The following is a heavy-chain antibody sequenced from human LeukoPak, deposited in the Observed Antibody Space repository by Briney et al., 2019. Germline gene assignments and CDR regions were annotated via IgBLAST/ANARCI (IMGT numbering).Heavy chain of an antibody. CDR3: ARCRAAVDAFDI. D-gene: IGHD6-13*01. Sequence: PSETLSLTCAVYGGSFSGYYWSWIRQPPGKGLEWIEEINHSGSTNYNPSLKSRVTISVDTSKNQFSLKLSSVTAADTAVYYCARCRAAVDAFDIWGQGTMVTVSS. CDR1: GGSFSGYY. V-gene: IGHV4-34*01. CDR2: INHSGST. J-gene: IGHJ3*02.